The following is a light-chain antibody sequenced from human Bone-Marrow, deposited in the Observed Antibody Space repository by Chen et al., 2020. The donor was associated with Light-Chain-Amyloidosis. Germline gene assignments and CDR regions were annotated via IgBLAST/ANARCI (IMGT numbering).Light chain of an antibody. CDR2: RDT. CDR1: DLPTKY. J-gene: IGLJ2*01. CDR3: QSTGSEGTYEEI. V-gene: IGLV3-25*03. Sequence: SYELTQPPSVSVSPGQTARITCSGDDLPTKYAYWYQQKPGQAPVLVIHRDTERPTGISERFSGSSSGTTGRLTISGVQREDEADYHCQSTGSEGTYEEIFGGETKLSV.